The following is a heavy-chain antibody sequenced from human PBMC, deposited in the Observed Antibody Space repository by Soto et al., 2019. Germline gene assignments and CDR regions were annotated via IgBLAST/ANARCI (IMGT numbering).Heavy chain of an antibody. J-gene: IGHJ4*02. D-gene: IGHD3-22*01. Sequence: QVQLQESGPGLVKPSQTLSLTCTVSGGSISSGGYYWSWIRKHPGKGLEWIGYIYYSGSSYYNPSLNSRVTISVDTSKNQFSLKLSSVTAADTAVYYCARENDSSGYDYWGQGTLVTVSS. V-gene: IGHV4-31*03. CDR1: GGSISSGGYY. CDR3: ARENDSSGYDY. CDR2: IYYSGSS.